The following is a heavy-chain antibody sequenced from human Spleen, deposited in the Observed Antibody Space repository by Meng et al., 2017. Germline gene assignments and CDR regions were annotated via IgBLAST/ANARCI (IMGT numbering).Heavy chain of an antibody. Sequence: SETLSLTCTVSGGSISTYYWGWIRQSPQEGLEWIGFIYYSGNTNYNPSLKSRVTMSVDTSKNQFSLKLSSVTAADTAVYYCARRSGSYKSGYDYWGQGTLVTVSS. V-gene: IGHV4-59*12. J-gene: IGHJ4*02. CDR3: ARRSGSYKSGYDY. CDR2: IYYSGNT. CDR1: GGSISTYY. D-gene: IGHD1-26*01.